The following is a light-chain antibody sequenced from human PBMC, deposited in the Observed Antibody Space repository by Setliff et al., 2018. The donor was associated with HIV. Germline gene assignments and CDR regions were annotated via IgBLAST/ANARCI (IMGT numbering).Light chain of an antibody. CDR1: QSILYSSNNKNY. CDR3: QEYYSSFRVT. Sequence: DIVMTQPPDSLAVSLGERATINCKSSQSILYSSNNKNYLAWYQQKPGQPLKLLIYWASTRESGVPDRFSGSGSGTDFTLTISSLQAEDVAVYYCQEYYSSFRVTFGGGTKVDIK. J-gene: IGKJ4*01. V-gene: IGKV4-1*01. CDR2: WAS.